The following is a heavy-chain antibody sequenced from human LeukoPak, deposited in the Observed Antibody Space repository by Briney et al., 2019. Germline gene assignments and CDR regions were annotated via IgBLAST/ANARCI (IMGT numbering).Heavy chain of an antibody. V-gene: IGHV1-8*01. Sequence: ASVKVSCKASGYTFTSYDVNWVRQATGQGLEWVGWMSPNSGHSGYAQKFQDRITITRNTSINTAYMELSSLTSEDTAVYYCARSIPLWKALRRDWFDPWGQGTLVTVSS. CDR2: MSPNSGHS. J-gene: IGHJ5*02. CDR3: ARSIPLWKALRRDWFDP. D-gene: IGHD3-10*01. CDR1: GYTFTSYD.